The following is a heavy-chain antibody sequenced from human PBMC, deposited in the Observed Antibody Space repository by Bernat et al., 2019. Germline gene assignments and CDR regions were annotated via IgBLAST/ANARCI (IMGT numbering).Heavy chain of an antibody. CDR1: GFTFRNHG. Sequence: QVQLVESGGGGVQPGESLRLSCAASGFTFRNHGMHWVRQAPGKGLEWVAVIWYDGSNQYYADSVMGRFTISRDNSKNTLYLQMNNLRDNDTAIYYCARDISARRLDYWGQGVLVTDSS. CDR2: IWYDGSNQ. D-gene: IGHD6-6*01. J-gene: IGHJ4*02. V-gene: IGHV3-33*01. CDR3: ARDISARRLDY.